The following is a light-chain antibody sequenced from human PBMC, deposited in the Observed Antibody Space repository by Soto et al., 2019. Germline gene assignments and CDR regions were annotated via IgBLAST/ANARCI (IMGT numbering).Light chain of an antibody. CDR1: SCDVGRYNY. J-gene: IGLJ2*01. Sequence: QSALTQPPSASGSPGQSVTISCSGTSCDVGRYNYVSWYQQNPGKAPKLMIYEVTKRPSGVPDRFSGSKSGNTASLTVSGLEAEDEADYYCSSYSGNNNLIFGGGTKLTVL. CDR3: SSYSGNNNLI. V-gene: IGLV2-8*01. CDR2: EVT.